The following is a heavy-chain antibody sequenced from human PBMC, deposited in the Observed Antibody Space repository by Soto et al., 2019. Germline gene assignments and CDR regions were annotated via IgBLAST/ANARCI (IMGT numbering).Heavy chain of an antibody. CDR1: GYTFTSYG. V-gene: IGHV1-18*01. D-gene: IGHD1-1*01. CDR3: ARDATQEDY. CDR2: ISAYNGNT. Sequence: QVQLVQSGSEVKKPGASVKVSCKASGYTFTSYGISWVRQAPGQGLEWMGWISAYNGNTNYAQKRQGRVTMTTDTSSSTDYMEMRRLRSDDTAVYYCARDATQEDYWGQGTLVTVSS. J-gene: IGHJ4*02.